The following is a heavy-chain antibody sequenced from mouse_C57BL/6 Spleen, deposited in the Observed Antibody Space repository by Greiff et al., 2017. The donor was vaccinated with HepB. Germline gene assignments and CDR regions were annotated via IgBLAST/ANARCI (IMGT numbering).Heavy chain of an antibody. V-gene: IGHV14-2*01. CDR3: AGYYSNSPAWFAY. J-gene: IGHJ3*01. CDR2: IDPEDGET. CDR1: GFNIKDYY. Sequence: EVQLQQSGAELVKPGASVKLSCTASGFNIKDYYMHWVKQRPEQGLEWIGRIDPEDGETKYAPKFQGKATITADTSSNTAYLQLSSLTSDDTAVYYCAGYYSNSPAWFAYWGQGTLVTVSA. D-gene: IGHD2-5*01.